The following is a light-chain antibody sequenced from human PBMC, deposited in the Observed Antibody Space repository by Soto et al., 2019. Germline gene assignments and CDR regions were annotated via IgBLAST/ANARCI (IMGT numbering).Light chain of an antibody. CDR2: DVS. CDR3: NSYTSSSTPCV. J-gene: IGLJ1*01. V-gene: IGLV2-14*01. Sequence: QSALTQPASVSGSPGQSVTIACTVTRSDVGTYNFVAWYQQHPGKAPKLLIYDVSARPSGVSNRFSGSKSGNTASLTISGLQAEDEADYYCNSYTSSSTPCVFGTGTKLTVL. CDR1: RSDVGTYNF.